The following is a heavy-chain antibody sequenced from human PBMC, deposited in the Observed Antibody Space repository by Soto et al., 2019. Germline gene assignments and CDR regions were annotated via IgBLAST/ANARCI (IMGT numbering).Heavy chain of an antibody. CDR3: AKGRSYYYYYGVDV. CDR2: IIDSGGST. J-gene: IGHJ6*02. CDR1: GFTVSSNY. V-gene: IGHV3-23*01. Sequence: GGSLRLSCSASGFTVSSNYMSWVRQAPGKGLEWVSDIIDSGGSTYYADSVKGRFTISRDNSKSTLYLQMNSLRAEDTALYYCAKGRSYYYYYGVDVWGQGTTVTVSS.